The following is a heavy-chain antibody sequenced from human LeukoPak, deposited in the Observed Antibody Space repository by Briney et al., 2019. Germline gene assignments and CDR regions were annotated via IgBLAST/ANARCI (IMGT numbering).Heavy chain of an antibody. CDR3: AKTIFGVTHAFDI. Sequence: QAGGSLRLSCAASGFTFSDYAMNWVRQAPGKGLEWVSYISSSSGSSSTIYYIDSVMGRFTISRDNAKNSLFLQMHRLRPEDTAVYYCAKTIFGVTHAFDIWGQGTMVTVSS. V-gene: IGHV3-48*04. CDR1: GFTFSDYA. J-gene: IGHJ3*02. CDR2: ISSSSGSSSTI. D-gene: IGHD3-3*01.